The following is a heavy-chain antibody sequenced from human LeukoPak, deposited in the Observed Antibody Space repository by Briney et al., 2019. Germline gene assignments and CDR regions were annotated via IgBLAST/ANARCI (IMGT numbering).Heavy chain of an antibody. V-gene: IGHV4-31*03. CDR3: ARAVYGYLDAFDI. Sequence: SQTLSLTCTVSGGSISSGGYYWSWIRQHPGKGLEWIGYIHYSGSTYYNPSLKSRVTISVDTSKNQFSLKLSSVTAADTAVYYCARAVYGYLDAFDIWGQGTMVTVSS. D-gene: IGHD5-18*01. J-gene: IGHJ3*02. CDR2: IHYSGST. CDR1: GGSISSGGYY.